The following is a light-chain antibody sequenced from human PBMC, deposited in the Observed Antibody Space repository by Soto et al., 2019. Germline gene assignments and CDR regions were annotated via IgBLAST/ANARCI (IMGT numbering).Light chain of an antibody. CDR2: GAS. Sequence: EIVLTQAPGTLSLSPGERATLSCRASQSVSSTYVAWYQQKPGQAPRLFIYGASTRATGIPARFSGSGSGTDFTLIINRLDPEDSAVYYCQHNGRSFGQGTRVEIK. J-gene: IGKJ5*01. CDR1: QSVSSTY. CDR3: QHNGRS. V-gene: IGKV3-20*01.